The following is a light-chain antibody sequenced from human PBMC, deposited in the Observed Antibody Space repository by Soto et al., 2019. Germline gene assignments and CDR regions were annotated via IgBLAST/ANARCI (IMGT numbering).Light chain of an antibody. Sequence: DIVMTQSPDSLAVSLGERATINCKSSQSVLYRSNTKNYLAWYQQKPGQHPNLLIYWASTRESGVPDRFSGSESGTDFTPAISNLQAEEMYVYYCQQYYRQPPTFRQGTKLEIK. CDR2: WAS. J-gene: IGKJ1*01. CDR3: QQYYRQPPT. CDR1: QSVLYRSNTKNY. V-gene: IGKV4-1*01.